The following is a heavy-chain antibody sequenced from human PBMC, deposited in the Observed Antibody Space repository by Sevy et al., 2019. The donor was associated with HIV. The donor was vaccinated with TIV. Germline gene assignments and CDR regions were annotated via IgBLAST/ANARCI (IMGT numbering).Heavy chain of an antibody. Sequence: GGSLRLSCAASGFTFSIYTMNWVRQAPGKGLEWIGFIRSKTYGGTTEYPASVKGRFTISRDDSNSIASLQMNSLKTEDTAVYYCARVRGTISPYYYFGMDVWGQGTTVTVSS. J-gene: IGHJ6*02. CDR2: IRSKTYGGTT. CDR3: ARVRGTISPYYYFGMDV. CDR1: GFTFSIYT. D-gene: IGHD3-16*01. V-gene: IGHV3-49*04.